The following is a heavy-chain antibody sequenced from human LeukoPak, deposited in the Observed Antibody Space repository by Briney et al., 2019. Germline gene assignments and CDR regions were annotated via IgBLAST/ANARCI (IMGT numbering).Heavy chain of an antibody. D-gene: IGHD3-22*01. CDR1: GGSISSYY. CDR3: ARSRSYYYDSSGYYRTQYYFDY. V-gene: IGHV4-4*07. CDR2: IYTSGST. J-gene: IGHJ4*02. Sequence: PSETLSLTCTVSGGSISSYYWSWIRQSAGKGLEWIGRIYTSGSTNYNPSLKSRVTMSVDTSKNQFSLKLSSVTAADTAVYYCARSRSYYYDSSGYYRTQYYFDYWGQGTLVTVSS.